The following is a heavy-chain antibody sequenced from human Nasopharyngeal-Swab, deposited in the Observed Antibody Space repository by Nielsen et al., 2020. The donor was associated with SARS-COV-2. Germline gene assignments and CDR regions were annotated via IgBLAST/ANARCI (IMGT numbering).Heavy chain of an antibody. V-gene: IGHV1-24*01. CDR3: AREDRGYCIGGSYYKNFDY. CDR2: FDPEDGET. J-gene: IGHJ4*02. Sequence: VKVSCKVSGYTLTELSMHWVRQAPGKGLEWMGGFDPEDGETIYAQKFQGRVTMTEDTSTSQAYMELSKLRSEDTAVYYCAREDRGYCIGGSYYKNFDYWGQGTLVTVSS. CDR1: GYTLTELS. D-gene: IGHD2-15*01.